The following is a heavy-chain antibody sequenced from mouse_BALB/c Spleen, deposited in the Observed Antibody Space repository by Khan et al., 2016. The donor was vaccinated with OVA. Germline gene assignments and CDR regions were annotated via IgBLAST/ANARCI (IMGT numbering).Heavy chain of an antibody. CDR3: VRSGYGSFAF. Sequence: VQLQQSGPEVVKPGASVKISCKASGYTFTDYNMDWLRQRHGKSLEWIGYFFPNSGGSGYNQKFKTKATLTVDISSSTAYMDLRSLTSEDSAVYDCVRSGYGSFAFWGQGTLVTVSA. V-gene: IGHV1S29*02. D-gene: IGHD1-2*01. CDR1: GYTFTDYN. CDR2: FFPNSGGS. J-gene: IGHJ3*01.